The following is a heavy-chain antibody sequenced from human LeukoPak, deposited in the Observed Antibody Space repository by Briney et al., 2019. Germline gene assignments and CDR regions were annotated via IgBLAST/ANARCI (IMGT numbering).Heavy chain of an antibody. Sequence: GGSLRLSCTVSGFTFGSYAMSWVRQTPRKGLQWISAIGGTGGGTIYAESVKGRFTVSRDNSKNTVYLQMNSLRVEDAAVYYCVKGRIATPGYAEKFLYWGQGTRVTVSS. CDR1: GFTFGSYA. J-gene: IGHJ1*01. CDR3: VKGRIATPGYAEKFLY. CDR2: IGGTGGGT. V-gene: IGHV3-23*01. D-gene: IGHD6-13*01.